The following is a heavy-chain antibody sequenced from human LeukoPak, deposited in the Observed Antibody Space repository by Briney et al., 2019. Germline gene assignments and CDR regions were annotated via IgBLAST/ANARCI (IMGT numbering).Heavy chain of an antibody. CDR1: VGSVSSYH. D-gene: IGHD2-2*01. J-gene: IGHJ4*02. CDR3: ARWRAASADPFDY. V-gene: IGHV4-59*02. Sequence: PSETLSLTCTVSVGSVSSYHGSWIRHPPGKGLGGIGYIHYSGSTNYSPSLNSRVTISVDTSKNQFSLNLRSVTAADTAVYYCARWRAASADPFDYWGQGTLVTVSS. CDR2: IHYSGST.